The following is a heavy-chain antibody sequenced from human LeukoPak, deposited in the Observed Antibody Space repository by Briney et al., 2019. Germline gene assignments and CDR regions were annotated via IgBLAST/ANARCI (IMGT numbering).Heavy chain of an antibody. Sequence: SETLSLTCTVSGGSISSSSYYWGWIRQPPGKGLEWIGYIYYSGSTNYNPSLKSRVTMSVDTSKTQFSLKLSSVTAADTAVYYCARGGGRFYYYDSSGSPPNIFDYWGQGTLVTVSS. CDR1: GGSISSSSYY. CDR3: ARGGGRFYYYDSSGSPPNIFDY. CDR2: IYYSGST. J-gene: IGHJ4*02. V-gene: IGHV4-61*05. D-gene: IGHD3-22*01.